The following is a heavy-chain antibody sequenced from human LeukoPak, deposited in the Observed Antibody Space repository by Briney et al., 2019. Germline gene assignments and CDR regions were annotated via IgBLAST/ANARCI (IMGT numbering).Heavy chain of an antibody. J-gene: IGHJ5*02. CDR3: ARQETTVTKLLPRFDP. Sequence: SQTLSLTCTVSGGSISSGDYYWSWIRQPAGKGLEWIGRIYASGSTNYNPSLKSRVTISIDTSKNQFSLKVTSVTAADTAAYYCARQETTVTKLLPRFDPWGQGTLVTVSS. V-gene: IGHV4-61*02. D-gene: IGHD4-17*01. CDR1: GGSISSGDYY. CDR2: IYASGST.